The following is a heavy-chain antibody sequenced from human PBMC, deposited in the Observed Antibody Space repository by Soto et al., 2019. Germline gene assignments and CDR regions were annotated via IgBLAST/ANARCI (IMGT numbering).Heavy chain of an antibody. CDR2: IGPYKGGT. Sequence: GASVKVSCKASGYSFVSHGISWVLQAPGQGLEWMAWIGPYKGGTIYAQKFQGRVTVTADTSTSLAYMEVRNLGPDDTAVYYCARDVQHWWDYATGGYDFWGQGTLVTVSS. CDR3: ARDVQHWWDYATGGYDF. V-gene: IGHV1-18*04. CDR1: GYSFVSHG. J-gene: IGHJ4*02. D-gene: IGHD2-8*02.